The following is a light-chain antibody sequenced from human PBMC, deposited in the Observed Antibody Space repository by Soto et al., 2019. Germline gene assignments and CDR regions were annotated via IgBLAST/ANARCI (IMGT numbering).Light chain of an antibody. V-gene: IGLV2-23*02. J-gene: IGLJ3*02. CDR3: SSSLGGTKGV. CDR2: EVN. Sequence: QSALTQSASVSGSPGQWITISCTGSSSDVGGYDRVSWYQQYPGRAPTLLIYEVNKRPSGVSSRFSGSKAGNTASLTISGLRAEDEADYCCSSSLGGTKGVFGGGTKLTVL. CDR1: SSDVGGYDR.